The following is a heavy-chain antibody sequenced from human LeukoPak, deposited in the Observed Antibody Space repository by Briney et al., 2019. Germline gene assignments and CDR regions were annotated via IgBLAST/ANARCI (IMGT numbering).Heavy chain of an antibody. CDR2: IYHSGST. V-gene: IGHV4-30-2*01. J-gene: IGHJ6*02. CDR3: ARAPDYYYYGMDV. Sequence: PSQTLSLTCAVSGGSISSGGYSWSWIRQPPGKGLEWIGYIYHSGSTYYNPSLKSRVTISVDRSKNQFSLKLSFVTAADTAVYYCARAPDYYYYGMDVWGQGTTVTVSS. CDR1: GGSISSGGYS.